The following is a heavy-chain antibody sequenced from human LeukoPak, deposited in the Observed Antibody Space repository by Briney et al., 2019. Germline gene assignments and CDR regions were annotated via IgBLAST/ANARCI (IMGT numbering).Heavy chain of an antibody. V-gene: IGHV1-2*06. J-gene: IGHJ4*02. D-gene: IGHD3-10*01. CDR3: ASLGPQERGNLFDY. CDR1: GYTFTSYG. Sequence: ASVKVSFKASGYTFTSYGISWVRQAPGQGLEWMGRINPNSGGTNCAQKFQGRVTMTRDTSISTAYMELSRLRSDDTAVYYCASLGPQERGNLFDYWGQGTLVTVSS. CDR2: INPNSGGT.